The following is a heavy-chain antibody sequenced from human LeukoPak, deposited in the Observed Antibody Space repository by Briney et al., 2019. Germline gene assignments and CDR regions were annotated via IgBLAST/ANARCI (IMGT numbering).Heavy chain of an antibody. D-gene: IGHD4-23*01. CDR2: IKKDGSEK. Sequence: PGGSLRLSCEASGFTLSSYWMSWVRQAPGKGLEWVARIKKDGSEKHYVDSVKGRFTISRDNAKNSVYLQMSALRAEDTVVYYCARYIETPRRDLDYWGQGTLVTVSS. J-gene: IGHJ4*02. V-gene: IGHV3-7*01. CDR3: ARYIETPRRDLDY. CDR1: GFTLSSYW.